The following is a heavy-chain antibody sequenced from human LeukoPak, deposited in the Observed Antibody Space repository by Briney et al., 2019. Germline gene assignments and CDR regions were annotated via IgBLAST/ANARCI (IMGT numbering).Heavy chain of an antibody. V-gene: IGHV4-59*06. CDR3: ARLSVDTAMAHDY. J-gene: IGHJ4*02. CDR1: GGSISSYY. D-gene: IGHD5-18*01. Sequence: SETLSLTCTVSGGSISSYYWSWIRQPPGKGLEWIGYIYYSGSTYYNPSLKSRVTISVDTSKNQFSLKLSSVTAADTAVYYCARLSVDTAMAHDYWGQGTLVTVSS. CDR2: IYYSGST.